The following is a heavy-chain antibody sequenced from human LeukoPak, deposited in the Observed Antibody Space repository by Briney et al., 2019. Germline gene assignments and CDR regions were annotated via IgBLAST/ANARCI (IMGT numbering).Heavy chain of an antibody. Sequence: PGGSLRLSCAASGFTFSSYSMNWVRQAPGEGLEWVSSISSSSSYIYYADSVKGRFTISRDNAKNSLYLQMNSLRAEDTAVYYCARRSQHDLNGAFDIWGQGTMVTVSS. V-gene: IGHV3-21*01. J-gene: IGHJ3*02. CDR2: ISSSSSYI. D-gene: IGHD2-8*01. CDR1: GFTFSSYS. CDR3: ARRSQHDLNGAFDI.